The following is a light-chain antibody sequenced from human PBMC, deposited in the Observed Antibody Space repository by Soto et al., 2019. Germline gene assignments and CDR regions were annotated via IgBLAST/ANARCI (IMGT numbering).Light chain of an antibody. Sequence: QSVMTQPASVSGSAGHSITISCSGTRSDIGSYNYVAWYQQFPGKTPKILIYGVSNRPSGVSSRFSGSKSGNTASLTISGLQAEDEADYYCISYTGSSTSYVFGSGTKVTVL. CDR3: ISYTGSSTSYV. CDR2: GVS. V-gene: IGLV2-14*01. CDR1: RSDIGSYNY. J-gene: IGLJ1*01.